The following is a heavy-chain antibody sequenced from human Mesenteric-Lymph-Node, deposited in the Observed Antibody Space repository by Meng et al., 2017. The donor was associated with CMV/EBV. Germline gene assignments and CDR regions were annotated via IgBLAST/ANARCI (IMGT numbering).Heavy chain of an antibody. CDR2: IIPILGIA. D-gene: IGHD4-11*01. CDR3: ARDPTGGYSIGNWFDP. Sequence: KVSCKASGGTFSSYAISWVRQAPGQGLEWMGGIIPILGIANYAQKFQGRVTITADKSTSTAYMELSSLRSEDTAVYYCARDPTGGYSIGNWFDPWGQGTLVTVSS. J-gene: IGHJ5*02. CDR1: GGTFSSYA. V-gene: IGHV1-69*10.